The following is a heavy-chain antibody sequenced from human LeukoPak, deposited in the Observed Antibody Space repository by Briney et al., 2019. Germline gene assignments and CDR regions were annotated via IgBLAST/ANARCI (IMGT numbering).Heavy chain of an antibody. Sequence: ASETLSLTCAVSGGSISSSNWWSWVRQPPGKGLEWIGEIYHSGSTNYNPSLKSRVTISVDKSKNQFSLKRCSVTAADTAMYYCARKEAGGSGGVDYWGQGTLVTVSS. J-gene: IGHJ4*02. CDR3: ARKEAGGSGGVDY. CDR1: GGSISSSNW. V-gene: IGHV4-4*02. D-gene: IGHD3-10*01. CDR2: IYHSGST.